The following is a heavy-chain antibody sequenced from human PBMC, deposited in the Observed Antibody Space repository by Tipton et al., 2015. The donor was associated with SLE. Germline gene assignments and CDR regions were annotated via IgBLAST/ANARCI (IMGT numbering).Heavy chain of an antibody. CDR1: GGSFRGYY. J-gene: IGHJ4*02. CDR3: ARLPDHSDSRDH. V-gene: IGHV4-59*08. D-gene: IGHD4-11*01. CDR2: VHYSGST. Sequence: TLSLTCVVYGGSFRGYYWSWIRQPPGKGLEWIGYVHYSGSTKYNPSLEYRVTMSLDTSKNQFSLELRSVTAADTAVYYCARLPDHSDSRDHWGQGTLVTVSS.